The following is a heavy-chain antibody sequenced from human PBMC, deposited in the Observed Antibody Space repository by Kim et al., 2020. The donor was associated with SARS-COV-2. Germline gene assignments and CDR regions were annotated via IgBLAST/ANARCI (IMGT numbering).Heavy chain of an antibody. V-gene: IGHV1-69*13. J-gene: IGHJ4*02. CDR1: GGTFSSYA. CDR3: ASPSHSQGYCSSTSCYRFDY. Sequence: SVKVSCKASGGTFSSYAISWVRQAPGQGLEWMGGIIPIFGTANYAQKFQGRVTITADESTSTAYMELSSLRSEDTAVYYCASPSHSQGYCSSTSCYRFDYWGQGTLVTVSS. D-gene: IGHD2-2*01. CDR2: IIPIFGTA.